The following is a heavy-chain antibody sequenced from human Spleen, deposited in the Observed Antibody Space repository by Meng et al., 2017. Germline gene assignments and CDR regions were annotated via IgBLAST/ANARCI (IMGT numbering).Heavy chain of an antibody. V-gene: IGHV1-18*01. CDR1: GGTFSSYA. CDR3: AREYSSGWYGENYFDY. CDR2: ISVYNGNT. Sequence: ASVKVSCKASGGTFSSYAISWVRQAPGQGLEWMGWISVYNGNTNYAERLQGRVSMTTDTSTSTAYMELRSLRSDDTAVYYCAREYSSGWYGENYFDYWGQGTLVTVSS. D-gene: IGHD6-19*01. J-gene: IGHJ4*02.